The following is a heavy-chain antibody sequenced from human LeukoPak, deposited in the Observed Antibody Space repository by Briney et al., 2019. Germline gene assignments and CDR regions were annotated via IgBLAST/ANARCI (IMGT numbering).Heavy chain of an antibody. J-gene: IGHJ4*02. CDR1: GGSFSGYY. CDR2: INHSGSA. D-gene: IGHD3-22*01. V-gene: IGHV4-34*01. CDR3: ARVTGYMIEDYFDS. Sequence: SETLSLTCAVYGGSFSGYYWSWIRPPPGKGLEWIGEINHSGSANYNPSLKSRVTISVDTSKNQFSLKLSSVTAADTAVYYCARVTGYMIEDYFDSWGQGTLVTVSS.